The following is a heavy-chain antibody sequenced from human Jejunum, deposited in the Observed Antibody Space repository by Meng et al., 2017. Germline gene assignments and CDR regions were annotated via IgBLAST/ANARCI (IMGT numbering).Heavy chain of an antibody. V-gene: IGHV4-4*02. Sequence: ESGPGLVKRSGTLSLTCAVSGPSLKNPKWYSSVRQSPEKGLEWLGEIFHTGSTNYNPSLKSRVTISIDKSKPLLSLNLRSVTAADTAVYYCAKAAAYNLDYWGQGTLVTVSS. CDR2: IFHTGST. J-gene: IGHJ4*02. D-gene: IGHD5-24*01. CDR3: AKAAAYNLDY. CDR1: GPSLKNPKW.